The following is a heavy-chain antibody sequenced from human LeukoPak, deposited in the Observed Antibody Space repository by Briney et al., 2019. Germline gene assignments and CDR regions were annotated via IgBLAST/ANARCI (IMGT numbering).Heavy chain of an antibody. Sequence: GGSLRLSCTTSGFTLGDFSMSWFRQAPGKGLEWVGFIRSKAYGGTAEYAASVKGRFTISRDESKNIAYLQMNSLKTEDTAVYYCTSLRDSSGYYYEGDAFNIWGQGTMVTVSS. CDR1: GFTLGDFS. CDR2: IRSKAYGGTA. CDR3: TSLRDSSGYYYEGDAFNI. J-gene: IGHJ3*02. V-gene: IGHV3-49*03. D-gene: IGHD3-22*01.